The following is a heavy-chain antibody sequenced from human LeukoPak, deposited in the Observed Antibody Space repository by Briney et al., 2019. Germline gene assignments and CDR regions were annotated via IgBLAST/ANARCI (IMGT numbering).Heavy chain of an antibody. CDR1: GFTVSSNY. CDR3: AREFYSGYGYYFDY. V-gene: IGHV3-53*04. CDR2: IYSGGST. D-gene: IGHD5-12*01. Sequence: GGSLRLSCAASGFTVSSNYMSWVRQAPGKGLEWVSVIYSGGSTYYADSVKGRFTISRHNSKNTLYLQMNSLRAEDTAVYYCAREFYSGYGYYFDYWGQGTLVTVSS. J-gene: IGHJ4*02.